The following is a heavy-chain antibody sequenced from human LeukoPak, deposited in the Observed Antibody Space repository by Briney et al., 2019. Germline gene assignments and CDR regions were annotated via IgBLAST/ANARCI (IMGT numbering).Heavy chain of an antibody. CDR2: IIPIFGTA. D-gene: IGHD6-13*01. Sequence: SVKVSCKASGGTFSSYAISWVRQAPGQGLEWMGGIIPIFGTANYAQKFQGRVTITADESTSTAYMELSRLRSDDTAVYYCARASKKGIAATPADYWGQGTLVTVSS. J-gene: IGHJ4*02. CDR1: GGTFSSYA. V-gene: IGHV1-69*13. CDR3: ARASKKGIAATPADY.